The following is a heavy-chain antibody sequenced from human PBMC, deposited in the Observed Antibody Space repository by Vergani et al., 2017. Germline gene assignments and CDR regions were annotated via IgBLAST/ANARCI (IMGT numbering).Heavy chain of an antibody. Sequence: QVQLVQSGAEVKKPGASVKVSCKASGYTFTSYDINWVRQATGQGLEWLEWMNPNSGNTGYAQKFQGRVTMNRNTSISTAYMELSSLRSEDTAVYYCARDRYCSSTSCQRGGLFDPWGQGTLVTVSS. V-gene: IGHV1-8*01. J-gene: IGHJ5*02. CDR1: GYTFTSYD. D-gene: IGHD2-2*01. CDR3: ARDRYCSSTSCQRGGLFDP. CDR2: MNPNSGNT.